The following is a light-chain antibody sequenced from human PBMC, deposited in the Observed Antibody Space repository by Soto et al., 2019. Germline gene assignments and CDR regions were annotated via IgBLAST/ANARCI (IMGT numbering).Light chain of an antibody. CDR1: QSISSY. CDR3: QQSYSTPWT. J-gene: IGKJ1*01. Sequence: DTKMTQSPASLSASVGDRVTITCRASQSISSYLNWYQQKPGKAPKLLIYAASSLQSGVPSRFSGSGSGTDFTLTISSLQPEDFATYYCQQSYSTPWTCGQGTKV. CDR2: AAS. V-gene: IGKV1-39*01.